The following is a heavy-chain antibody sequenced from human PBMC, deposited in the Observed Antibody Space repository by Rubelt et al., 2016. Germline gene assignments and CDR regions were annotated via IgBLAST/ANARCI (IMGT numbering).Heavy chain of an antibody. J-gene: IGHJ4*02. Sequence: GKGLEWVSSISSSSSYIYYADSMKGRFTISRDSAKNSLYLQTNSLRAEDTAVYYCARGHYDTSGLLPGVYWGQGTLVTVSS. CDR3: ARGHYDTSGLLPGVY. D-gene: IGHD3-22*01. V-gene: IGHV3-21*01. CDR2: ISSSSSYI.